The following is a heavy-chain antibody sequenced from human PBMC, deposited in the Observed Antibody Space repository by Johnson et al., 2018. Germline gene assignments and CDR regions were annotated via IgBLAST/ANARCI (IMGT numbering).Heavy chain of an antibody. CDR2: VSGGGGTT. J-gene: IGHJ4*02. D-gene: IGHD1-26*01. V-gene: IGHV3-23*04. CDR3: AKVLGLAGYDY. CDR1: GFTFDTYA. Sequence: EVQLVESGGGLVQPGGSLRLSCRASGFTFDTYAMAWVRQAPGKGLEWVSTVSGGGGTTHYADSVKGRFRISRDNFENTVSLQMNSLRTDDTALYYCAKVLGLAGYDYWGQGTLVTVSS.